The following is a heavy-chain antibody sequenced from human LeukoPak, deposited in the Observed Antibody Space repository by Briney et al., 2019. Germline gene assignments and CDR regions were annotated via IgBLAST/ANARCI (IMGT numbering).Heavy chain of an antibody. J-gene: IGHJ6*03. D-gene: IGHD5-18*01. CDR1: GFTFSSYS. CDR2: ISSSSSTT. V-gene: IGHV3-48*01. CDR3: ARGNVDTAMVTRYYYYYYMDV. Sequence: GGSLRLSCAASGFTFSSYSMNWVRQAPGKGLEWVSYISSSSSTTYYADSVKGRFTISRDNAKNSLYLQMSSLRAEDTAVYYCARGNVDTAMVTRYYYYYYMDVWGKGTTVTVSS.